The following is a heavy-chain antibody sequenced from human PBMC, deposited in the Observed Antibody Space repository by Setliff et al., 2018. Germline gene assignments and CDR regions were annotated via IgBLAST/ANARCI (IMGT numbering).Heavy chain of an antibody. D-gene: IGHD5-18*01. CDR2: ISTYNGKA. V-gene: IGHV1-18*01. CDR1: GYTFTRYG. Sequence: GASVKVSCKTSGYTFTRYGINWVRQAPGQGLEWIGWISTYNGKANYAQKFQGRVTLTTETSTNTAYMELRSLTSDDSANYYCAKDRGRCMTGCYGVYSYYGVELWGQGTTVTV. CDR3: AKDRGRCMTGCYGVYSYYGVEL. J-gene: IGHJ6*02.